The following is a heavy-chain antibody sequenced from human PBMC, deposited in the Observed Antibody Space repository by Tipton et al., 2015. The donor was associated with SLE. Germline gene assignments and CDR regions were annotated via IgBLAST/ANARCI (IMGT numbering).Heavy chain of an antibody. CDR2: IYYSGST. D-gene: IGHD7-27*01. CDR1: GGSISSGGYY. Sequence: LRLSCTVSGGSISSGGYYWSWIRQHPGKGLEWIGYIYYSGSTYYNPSLKSRVTISVDTSKNQFSLKLSSVTAADTAMYYCARGASPNWGSYWYFDLWGRGTLVTASS. V-gene: IGHV4-31*02. CDR3: ARGASPNWGSYWYFDL. J-gene: IGHJ2*01.